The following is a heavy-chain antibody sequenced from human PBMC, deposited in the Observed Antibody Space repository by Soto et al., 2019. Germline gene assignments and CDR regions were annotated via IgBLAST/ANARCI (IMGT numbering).Heavy chain of an antibody. D-gene: IGHD3-22*01. CDR3: VKDVASTTTCYDCSFDV. CDR1: GFTFSSYA. J-gene: IGHJ3*01. V-gene: IGHV3-64D*06. Sequence: WGSLRLSCSASGFTFSSYAMHWVRQAPGKGLEYVSAVTSNGGSVYHADSVKGRFTISRDNSQNTLHLQMSSLRAEDTAVYYCVKDVASTTTCYDCSFDVWGQGTMVTVSS. CDR2: VTSNGGSV.